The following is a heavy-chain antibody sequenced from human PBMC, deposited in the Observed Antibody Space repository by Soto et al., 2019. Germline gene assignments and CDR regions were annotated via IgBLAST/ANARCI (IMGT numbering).Heavy chain of an antibody. J-gene: IGHJ4*02. Sequence: PGGSLRLSCAASGFTFSSYSMNWVRQAPGKGLEWVSYITPSSDTIYYADSVKGQFTISRDNGKNSLYLQMNSLRDEDTAVYYCARDIGSGWYYFDYWGQGNMVTVSS. CDR2: ITPSSDTI. CDR1: GFTFSSYS. V-gene: IGHV3-48*02. D-gene: IGHD6-19*01. CDR3: ARDIGSGWYYFDY.